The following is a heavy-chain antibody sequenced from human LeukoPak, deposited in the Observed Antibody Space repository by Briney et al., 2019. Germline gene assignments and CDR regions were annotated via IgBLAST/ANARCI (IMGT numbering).Heavy chain of an antibody. J-gene: IGHJ4*02. CDR3: AKDRRSIAAAGTFDY. CDR2: ISYDGSNK. D-gene: IGHD6-13*01. Sequence: PGRSLGLSCAASGFTFSSYGMHWVRQAPGKGLEWVAVISYDGSNKYYADSVKGRFTISRDNSKNTLYLQMNSLRAEDTAVYYCAKDRRSIAAAGTFDYWGQGTLVTVSS. CDR1: GFTFSSYG. V-gene: IGHV3-30*18.